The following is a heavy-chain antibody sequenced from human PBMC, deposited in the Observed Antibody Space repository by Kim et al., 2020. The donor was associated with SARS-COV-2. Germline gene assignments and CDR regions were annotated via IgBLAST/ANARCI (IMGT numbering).Heavy chain of an antibody. CDR2: IYYSGST. V-gene: IGHV4-59*13. D-gene: IGHD5-12*01. J-gene: IGHJ6*02. Sequence: SETLSLTCTVSGGSISSYYWSWIRQPPGKGLEWIGYIYYSGSTNYNPSLKRRVTISVDTSKNQFSLTLSSVTAADTAVYYCARTRGYSGYDYPFYFYYGMDVWGQGTTVTVSS. CDR1: GGSISSYY. CDR3: ARTRGYSGYDYPFYFYYGMDV.